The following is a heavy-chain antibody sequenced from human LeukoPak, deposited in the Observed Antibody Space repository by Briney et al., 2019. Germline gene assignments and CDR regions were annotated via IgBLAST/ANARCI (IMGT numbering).Heavy chain of an antibody. J-gene: IGHJ4*02. V-gene: IGHV3-43*01. D-gene: IGHD3-10*01. CDR3: SKGDERYGFDY. CDR1: GFTFEDFT. CDR2: ITWDGQNI. Sequence: AGSLRLSCAASGFTFEDFTMHWVRQAPGKALEWVSLITWDGQNIEYQDSVKGRFTISRDNSENSLYLQMKSLKTEDTALYFCSKGDERYGFDYWGQGTLVTVSS.